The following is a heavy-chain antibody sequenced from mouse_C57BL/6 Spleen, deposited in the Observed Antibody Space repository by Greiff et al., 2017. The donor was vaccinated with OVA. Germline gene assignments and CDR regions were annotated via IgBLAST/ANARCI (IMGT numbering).Heavy chain of an antibody. Sequence: VQLQQPGAELVRPGSSVKLSCKASGYTFTSYWMHWVKQRPIQGLEWIGNIDPSDSETHYNQKFKDKATLTVDKSSSTAYMQLSSLTSEDSAVYYCAMDYGSSYRYFDVWGTGTTVTVSS. CDR2: IDPSDSET. CDR1: GYTFTSYW. D-gene: IGHD1-1*01. J-gene: IGHJ1*03. CDR3: AMDYGSSYRYFDV. V-gene: IGHV1-52*01.